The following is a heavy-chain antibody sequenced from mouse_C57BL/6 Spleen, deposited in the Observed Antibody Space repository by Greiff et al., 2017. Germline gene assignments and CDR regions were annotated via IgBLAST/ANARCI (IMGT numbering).Heavy chain of an antibody. CDR3: VRCYGSSPDWYFDV. D-gene: IGHD1-1*01. J-gene: IGHJ1*03. Sequence: EVQGVESGGGLVQPKGSLKLSCAASGFTFNTYAMHWVRQAPGKGLEWVARIRSKSSNYATYYADSVKDRFTISRDDSQSMLYLQMNNLKTEDTAMYYCVRCYGSSPDWYFDVWGTGTTVTVSS. V-gene: IGHV10-3*01. CDR1: GFTFNTYA. CDR2: IRSKSSNYAT.